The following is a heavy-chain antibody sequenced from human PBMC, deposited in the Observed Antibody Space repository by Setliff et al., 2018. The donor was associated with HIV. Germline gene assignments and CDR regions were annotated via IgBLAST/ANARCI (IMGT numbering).Heavy chain of an antibody. J-gene: IGHJ1*01. V-gene: IGHV1-18*01. CDR3: ARGISRDIYGYYREEYFQH. CDR2: ISPYNGDT. D-gene: IGHD3-22*01. Sequence: SVKVSCKTSGYNFKEYGISWVRQAPGQGLEWMGWISPYNGDTRYAQKFQGRVTLTTDTTTNTAYMEVRTLRSDDTAVYYCARGISRDIYGYYREEYFQHWGQGTLVTVSS. CDR1: GYNFKEYG.